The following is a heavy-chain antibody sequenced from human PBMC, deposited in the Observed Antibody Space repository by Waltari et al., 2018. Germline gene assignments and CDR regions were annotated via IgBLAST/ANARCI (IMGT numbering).Heavy chain of an antibody. Sequence: QVQLQESGPGLVKPSQTLSLTCTVSGGSISSGGYYWSWIRQAPGKGLEWVAGLSSGRGEENYADSVEGRFTISRDPPKNILSLHMSSLTSDDTATYFCARDLFGKDGWHDPSTGYTRFSHHYPMDVWGQGTSVTVSS. CDR1: GGSISSGGYY. J-gene: IGHJ6*02. CDR2: SSGRGEE. CDR3: ARDLFGKDGWHDPSTGYTRFSHHYPMDV. D-gene: IGHD5-18*01. V-gene: IGHV4-39*02.